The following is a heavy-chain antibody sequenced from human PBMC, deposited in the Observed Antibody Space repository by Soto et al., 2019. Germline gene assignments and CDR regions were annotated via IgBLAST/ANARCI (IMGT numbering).Heavy chain of an antibody. J-gene: IGHJ4*02. CDR1: GGSISSSSYH. CDR2: VYYSGST. Sequence: SETLSLTCTVSGGSISSSSYHWGWIRQPPGKGLEWIGSVYYSGSTYYNPSLKSRVTISVDTSKNQFSLKLSSVTAADTAVYYCASGTGSGYQKSPFDYWGQGTLVTVSS. CDR3: ASGTGSGYQKSPFDY. V-gene: IGHV4-39*07. D-gene: IGHD3-3*01.